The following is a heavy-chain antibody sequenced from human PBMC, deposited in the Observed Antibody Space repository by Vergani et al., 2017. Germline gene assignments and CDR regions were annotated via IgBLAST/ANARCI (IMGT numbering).Heavy chain of an antibody. J-gene: IGHJ6*03. D-gene: IGHD1-7*01. V-gene: IGHV2-5*04. Sequence: QITLKESGPTLVKPTQTLTLTCTFSGFSLNTRGVSVAWIRQPPGKALDWFALIYWNDDQHYSPSLNNRVTITKDTSKNQVVLTMTNRDYVDTGTYYCVYRKTGCGTTGXFYPFYYYYYMDVWGKGTTVTVSS. CDR3: VYRKTGCGTTGXFYPFYYYYYMDV. CDR2: IYWNDDQ. CDR1: GFSLNTRGVS.